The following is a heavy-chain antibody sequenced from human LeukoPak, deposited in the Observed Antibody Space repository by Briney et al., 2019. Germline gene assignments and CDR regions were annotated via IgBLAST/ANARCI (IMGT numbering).Heavy chain of an antibody. CDR2: IHDSGST. V-gene: IGHV4-30-4*01. CDR1: GASISSGDYH. CDR3: ARDRRGPHSSSWYYSGYFDY. D-gene: IGHD6-13*01. J-gene: IGHJ4*02. Sequence: SETLSLTCTVSGASISSGDYHWNWIRQPPGKGLEWIGFIHDSGSTYYNPSLKSRVSISRDMSKNQFSLKLSSVTAADTAVYYCARDRRGPHSSSWYYSGYFDYWGQGTLVTVSS.